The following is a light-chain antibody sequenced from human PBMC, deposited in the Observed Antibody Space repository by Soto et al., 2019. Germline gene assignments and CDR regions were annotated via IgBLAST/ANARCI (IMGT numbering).Light chain of an antibody. CDR3: QSYDSSLSGYV. CDR1: SSNIGAGYE. J-gene: IGLJ1*01. CDR2: GNS. Sequence: QSALTQPPSVSGAPGQRVTISCTGSSSNIGAGYEVHWYQQLPGTAPKLLIYGNSNRPSGVPDRFSGSKSGTSAFLAITGLQAEDEADYYCQSYDSSLSGYVFGTGTKLTVL. V-gene: IGLV1-40*01.